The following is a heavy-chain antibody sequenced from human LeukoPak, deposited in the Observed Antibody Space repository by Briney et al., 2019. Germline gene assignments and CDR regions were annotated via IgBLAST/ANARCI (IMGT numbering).Heavy chain of an antibody. Sequence: PGGSLRLSCAASGFTSSSYAMHWVRQAPGKGLECVSAISSNGGSTYYANSVKGRFTISRDNSKNTLYLQMGSLRAEDMAVYYCARRGYYSHYFDYWGQGTLVTVSS. J-gene: IGHJ4*02. CDR1: GFTSSSYA. CDR2: ISSNGGST. CDR3: ARRGYYSHYFDY. D-gene: IGHD3-22*01. V-gene: IGHV3-64*01.